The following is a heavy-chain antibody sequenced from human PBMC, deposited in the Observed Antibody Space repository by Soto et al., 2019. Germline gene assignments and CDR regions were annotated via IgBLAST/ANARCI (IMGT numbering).Heavy chain of an antibody. D-gene: IGHD2-21*02. CDR3: ARVCGGDCGNAFDV. CDR2: ISFDSRDK. CDR1: GFTFSAYS. V-gene: IGHV3-33*05. Sequence: QVQLVESGGGVVQPGRSLRLSCAASGFTFSAYSIHWVRQAPGKGLEWVATISFDSRDKLYVDSMNGRLTISRENSRNTVYLQMDSLRAEDTAVYHCARVCGGDCGNAFDVWGQGTVVAVSS. J-gene: IGHJ3*01.